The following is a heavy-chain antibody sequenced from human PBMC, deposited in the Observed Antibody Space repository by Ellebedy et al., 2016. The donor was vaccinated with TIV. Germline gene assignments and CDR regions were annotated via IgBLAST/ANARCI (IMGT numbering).Heavy chain of an antibody. CDR2: ISSSGRII. D-gene: IGHD1-26*01. CDR3: AKDAPYSGSYYYYMDV. Sequence: GGSLRLXXAASGFTFSDYYMSWIRQAPGKGLEWVSYISSSGRIIYYADSVKGRFTISRDNAKNSLYLQMNSLRAEDTALYYCAKDAPYSGSYYYYMDVWGKGTTVTVSS. J-gene: IGHJ6*03. CDR1: GFTFSDYY. V-gene: IGHV3-11*01.